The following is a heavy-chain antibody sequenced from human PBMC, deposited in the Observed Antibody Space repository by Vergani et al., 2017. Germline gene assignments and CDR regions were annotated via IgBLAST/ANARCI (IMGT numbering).Heavy chain of an antibody. D-gene: IGHD3-3*01. Sequence: QVQLQESGPGLVKPSETLSLTCTVSGGSISSYYWSWIRQPPGKGLEWIGYIYYSWSTNNNPSLKSRVTISVDTSKNQFALKLSSVTAADTAVYYCARNLKTTYYDCWSGHQPYYYYMDVWGKGTTVTVSS. CDR2: IYYSWST. J-gene: IGHJ6*03. V-gene: IGHV4-59*01. CDR3: ARNLKTTYYDCWSGHQPYYYYMDV. CDR1: GGSISSYY.